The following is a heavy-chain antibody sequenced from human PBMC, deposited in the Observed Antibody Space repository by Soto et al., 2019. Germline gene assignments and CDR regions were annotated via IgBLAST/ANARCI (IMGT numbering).Heavy chain of an antibody. Sequence: PSETLSLTCTVSGGSISSGGSYWSWIRQSPGKGLEWIGYIYDSGTTNYNPSLKSRVTISVDTSKNQFSLKLSSVTAADTAVYYCARHGRWELLEASSYYFDYWGQGTLVTVSS. CDR2: IYDSGTT. D-gene: IGHD1-26*01. CDR3: ARHGRWELLEASSYYFDY. V-gene: IGHV4-61*08. CDR1: GGSISSGGSY. J-gene: IGHJ4*02.